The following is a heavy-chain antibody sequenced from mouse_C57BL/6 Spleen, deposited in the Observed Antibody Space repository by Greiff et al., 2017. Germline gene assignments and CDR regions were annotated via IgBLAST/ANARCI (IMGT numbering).Heavy chain of an antibody. CDR3: ARVWVGLRRFDY. J-gene: IGHJ2*01. D-gene: IGHD2-4*01. Sequence: QVQLQQSGAELVRPGTSVKVSCKASGYAFTNYLIEWVKQRPGQGLEWIGVINPGSGGTNYNEKFKGKATLTADKSSSTAYMQLSSLTSEDSAVYFCARVWVGLRRFDYWGQGTTLTVSS. V-gene: IGHV1-54*01. CDR2: INPGSGGT. CDR1: GYAFTNYL.